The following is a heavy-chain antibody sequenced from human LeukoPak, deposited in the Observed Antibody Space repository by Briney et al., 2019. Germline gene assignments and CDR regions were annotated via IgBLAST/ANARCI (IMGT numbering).Heavy chain of an antibody. D-gene: IGHD1-1*01. Sequence: PGGSLRLSCAASGFTFSKYWMSWVRQAQGKGLEWLANIKQDGSEKYYVDSVKGRFTISRDNAKNSLYLQMNSLRAGDTAVYYCARAYWKDGYYYMDVWGKGTTVTVSS. CDR2: IKQDGSEK. CDR1: GFTFSKYW. J-gene: IGHJ6*03. CDR3: ARAYWKDGYYYMDV. V-gene: IGHV3-7*01.